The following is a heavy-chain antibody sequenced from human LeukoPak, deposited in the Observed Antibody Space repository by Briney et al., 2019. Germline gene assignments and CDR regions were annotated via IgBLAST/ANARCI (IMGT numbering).Heavy chain of an antibody. CDR1: GFTFDDYA. CDR2: ISWKSGSI. CDR3: AKDFNPYRALGMDV. D-gene: IGHD4-11*01. Sequence: GRSLRLSCAASGFTFDDYAMHWVRRAPGKGLEWVSGISWKSGSIGYADSVKGRFTISRDNAKNSLYLQMNSLRAEDTALYYCAKDFNPYRALGMDVWGEGTTVTVSS. V-gene: IGHV3-9*01. J-gene: IGHJ6*04.